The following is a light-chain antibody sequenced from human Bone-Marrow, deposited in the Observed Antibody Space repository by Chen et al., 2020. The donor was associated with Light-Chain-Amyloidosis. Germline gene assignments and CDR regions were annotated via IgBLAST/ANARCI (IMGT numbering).Light chain of an antibody. J-gene: IGLJ2*01. CDR1: DMPTKY. CDR3: QSADSSGTYEVI. Sequence: SYVLTQPPPVSVSPGQTARLTCSGDDMPTKYAYWYQQKPGQAPVLVIHRDTERPSGISERFSGSSSGTTATLTISGVQAEDEADYHCQSADSSGTYEVIFGGGTKLTVL. CDR2: RDT. V-gene: IGLV3-25*03.